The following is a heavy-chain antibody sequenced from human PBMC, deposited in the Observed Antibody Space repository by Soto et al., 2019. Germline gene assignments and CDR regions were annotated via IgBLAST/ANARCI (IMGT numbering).Heavy chain of an antibody. D-gene: IGHD3-16*01. J-gene: IGHJ4*02. CDR1: GGSISSSSYY. Sequence: SETLSLTCTVSGGSISSSSYYWGWIRQPPGKGLEWIGSIYYSGSTYYNPSLKSRVTISVDTSKNQFSLKLSSVTAADTAVYYCARRFLGEYYFDDWGQGTLVTVSS. V-gene: IGHV4-39*01. CDR3: ARRFLGEYYFDD. CDR2: IYYSGST.